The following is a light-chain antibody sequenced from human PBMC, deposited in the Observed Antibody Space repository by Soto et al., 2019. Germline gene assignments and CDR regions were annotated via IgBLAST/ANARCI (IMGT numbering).Light chain of an antibody. V-gene: IGKV3-15*01. J-gene: IGKJ5*01. CDR3: QQYNHWSSIT. Sequence: EIVMMQSPATLSVSPGERALLSCRASQSVSSNLGWYQQKPGQAPRLLIYRASTRATGIPGRFSGSGSGTEFTLTISSLQSEDSAVYYCQQYNHWSSITFGQGTRLEIK. CDR1: QSVSSN. CDR2: RAS.